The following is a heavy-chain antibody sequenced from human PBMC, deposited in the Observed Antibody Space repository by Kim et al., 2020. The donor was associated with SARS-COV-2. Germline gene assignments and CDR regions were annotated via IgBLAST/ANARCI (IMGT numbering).Heavy chain of an antibody. Sequence: SETLSLTCTVSGGSISDYYWSWIRQPPGKGLEWIGYIYHSGSTNYNPSLKSRVTISVDTSKNQFSLKLSSVTAADTAVYYCARVKYGWDDGVQCLHPWG. V-gene: IGHV4-59*01. CDR1: GGSISDYY. CDR2: IYHSGST. D-gene: IGHD1-1*01. CDR3: ARVKYGWDDGVQCLHP. J-gene: IGHJ5*02.